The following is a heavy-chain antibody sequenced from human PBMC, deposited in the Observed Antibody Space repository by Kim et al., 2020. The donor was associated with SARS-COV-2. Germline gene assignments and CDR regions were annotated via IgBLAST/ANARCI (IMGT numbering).Heavy chain of an antibody. CDR1: GFPFSRYW. J-gene: IGHJ4*01. CDR2: IKEDESEK. CDR3: ARAFSGGRFDY. V-gene: IGHV3-7*03. D-gene: IGHD6-19*01. Sequence: GGSLRLSCEASGFPFSRYWMSWVRQVPGKGLEWVANIKEDESEKYYVDSVKGRFTTSRDNAKNSLYLQMNSLRAEDTAVYYCARAFSGGRFDYWGHGILVIVSS.